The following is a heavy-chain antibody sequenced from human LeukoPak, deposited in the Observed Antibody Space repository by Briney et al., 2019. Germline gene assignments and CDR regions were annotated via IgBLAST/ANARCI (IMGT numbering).Heavy chain of an antibody. CDR1: GGSISSYY. CDR2: INHSGST. V-gene: IGHV4-34*01. CDR3: AREEVVVVNAFDI. D-gene: IGHD3-22*01. J-gene: IGHJ3*02. Sequence: SETLSLTCTVSGGSISSYYWSWIRQPPGKGLEWIGEINHSGSTNYNPSLKSRVTISVDTSKNQFSLKLSSVTAADTAVYYCAREEVVVVNAFDIWGQGAMVTVSS.